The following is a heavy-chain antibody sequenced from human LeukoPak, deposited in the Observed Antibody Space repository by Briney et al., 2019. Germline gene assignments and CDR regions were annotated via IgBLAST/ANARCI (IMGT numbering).Heavy chain of an antibody. CDR1: GGSISSYY. V-gene: IGHV4-59*01. CDR3: ARSDYGDYVPLDY. D-gene: IGHD4-17*01. J-gene: IGHJ4*02. CDR2: IYYSGST. Sequence: SGTLSLTCTVSGGSISSYYWSWIRQPPGKGLEWIGYIYYSGSTNYNPSLKSRVTISVDTSKNQFSLKLSSVTAADTAVYYCARSDYGDYVPLDYWGQGTLVTVSS.